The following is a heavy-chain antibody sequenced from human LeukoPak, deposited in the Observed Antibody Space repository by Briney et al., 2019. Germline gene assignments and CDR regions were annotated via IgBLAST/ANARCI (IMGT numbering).Heavy chain of an antibody. CDR1: GGSISSSSYY. CDR2: IYYSGST. CDR3: ARGTPNVLLWFGVGESNYFDY. V-gene: IGHV4-39*01. J-gene: IGHJ4*02. Sequence: PSETLSLTCTVSGGSISSSSYYWGWIRQPPGKGLEWIGSIYYSGSTYYNPSLKSRVTISVDTSKNQFSLKLSSVTAADTAVYYCARGTPNVLLWFGVGESNYFDYWGQGTLVTVSS. D-gene: IGHD3-10*01.